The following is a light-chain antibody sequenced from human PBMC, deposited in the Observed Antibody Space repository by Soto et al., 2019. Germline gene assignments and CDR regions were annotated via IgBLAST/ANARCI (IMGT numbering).Light chain of an antibody. CDR2: DVS. Sequence: QSALTQPASVSGSPGQSITISCTGTSSDVGGYNYVSWYQQRPGKAPKLMIYDVSNRPSGVSNRFSGSKPGNTASLTISGLQAEDEADYYCSSYTSSSTPFYVFGTGTKVTVL. CDR3: SSYTSSSTPFYV. V-gene: IGLV2-14*03. J-gene: IGLJ1*01. CDR1: SSDVGGYNY.